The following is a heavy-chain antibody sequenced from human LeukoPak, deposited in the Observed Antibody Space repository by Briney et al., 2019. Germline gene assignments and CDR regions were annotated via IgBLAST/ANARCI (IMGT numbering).Heavy chain of an antibody. J-gene: IGHJ4*02. CDR3: ASESSWYLELFDY. D-gene: IGHD6-13*01. Sequence: GRSLRLSCAASGFTFSSYAMHWVRQAPGKGLEWVAVISYDGSNKYYADSVKGRFTISRDNSKNTLYLQMNSLRAEDTAVYYCASESSWYLELFDYWGQGALVTVSS. CDR1: GFTFSSYA. CDR2: ISYDGSNK. V-gene: IGHV3-30*04.